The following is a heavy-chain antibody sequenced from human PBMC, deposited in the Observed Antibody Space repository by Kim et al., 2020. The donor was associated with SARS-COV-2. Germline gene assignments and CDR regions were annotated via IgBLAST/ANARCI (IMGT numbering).Heavy chain of an antibody. CDR3: ARGGELLWFGEFSLDY. CDR1: GFTFSSYG. J-gene: IGHJ4*02. CDR2: IWYDGSNK. Sequence: LSLTCAASGFTFSSYGMHWVRQAPGKGLEWVAVIWYDGSNKYYADSVKGRFTISRDNSKNTLYLQMNSLRAEDTAVYYCARGGELLWFGEFSLDYWGQGTLVTVSS. V-gene: IGHV3-33*01. D-gene: IGHD3-10*01.